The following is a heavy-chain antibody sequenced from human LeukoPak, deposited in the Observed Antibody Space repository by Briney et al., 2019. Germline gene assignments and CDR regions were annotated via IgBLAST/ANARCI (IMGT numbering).Heavy chain of an antibody. J-gene: IGHJ4*02. V-gene: IGHV4-59*08. CDR1: GGSISSYY. CDR3: ARQVPGYDYVWGSYRYFDY. CDR2: IYYSGST. Sequence: SETLSLTCTVSGGSISSYYWSWIRQPPGKGLEWIGYIYYSGSTNYNPSLKSRVTISVDTSKNQFSLKLSSVTAADTAVYYCARQVPGYDYVWGSYRYFDYWGQGTLVTASS. D-gene: IGHD3-16*02.